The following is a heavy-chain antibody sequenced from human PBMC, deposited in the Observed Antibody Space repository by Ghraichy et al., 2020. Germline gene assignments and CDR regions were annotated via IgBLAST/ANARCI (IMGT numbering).Heavy chain of an antibody. CDR2: ISYSSSLI. CDR3: AVSSHKNWFDP. CDR1: GLTSNSYS. D-gene: IGHD6-13*01. Sequence: GSLRLSCAATGLTSNSYSINWLRQAPGKGLEWVAYISYSSSLIYHADSVKGRFTISRDNAKNSLYLQMNSLRDEDTAVYYCAVSSHKNWFDPWGQGTRVIVSS. V-gene: IGHV3-48*02. J-gene: IGHJ5*02.